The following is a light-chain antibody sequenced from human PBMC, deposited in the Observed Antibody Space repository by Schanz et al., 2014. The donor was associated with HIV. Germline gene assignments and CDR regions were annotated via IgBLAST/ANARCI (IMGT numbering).Light chain of an antibody. CDR2: WAS. CDR3: QQYGDSRGT. J-gene: IGKJ4*02. Sequence: DIVMTQSPDSLAVSLGERATIHCKSTHSVLNTSKNKNYLAWYRQTPGQAPKLLIYWASTRESGVPDRVSGSGSGTDFTLTISRLEPEDFAVYYCQQYGDSRGTFGGGTKVDI. CDR1: HSVLNTSKNKNY. V-gene: IGKV4-1*01.